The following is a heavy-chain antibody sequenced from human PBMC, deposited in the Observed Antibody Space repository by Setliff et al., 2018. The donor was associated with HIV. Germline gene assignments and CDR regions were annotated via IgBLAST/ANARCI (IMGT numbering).Heavy chain of an antibody. V-gene: IGHV4-31*03. CDR2: MYHSGST. CDR3: AGGRYFRDIRDSRFDF. J-gene: IGHJ4*02. D-gene: IGHD3-9*01. CDR1: GGSITSSSYY. Sequence: PSETLSLTCTVSGGSITSSSYYWSWIRHYPGKGLEWIGYMYHSGSTYYNASLASRLIMSLDPSKNQFSLKLNSMTAADTAMYYCAGGRYFRDIRDSRFDFWGQGMLVTVSS.